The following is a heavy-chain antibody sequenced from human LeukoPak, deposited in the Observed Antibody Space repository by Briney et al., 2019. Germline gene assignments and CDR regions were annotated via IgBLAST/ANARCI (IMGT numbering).Heavy chain of an antibody. Sequence: PSETLSLTCTVSGGSISSSSYYWGWIRQPPGKGLEWIGSIYYSGSTYYNPSLKSRVTISVDTSKNQFSLKLSSVTAADTAVYYCARDPRITMIVVPSGLFDYWGQGTLVTVSS. J-gene: IGHJ4*02. CDR1: GGSISSSSYY. V-gene: IGHV4-39*07. CDR2: IYYSGST. D-gene: IGHD3-22*01. CDR3: ARDPRITMIVVPSGLFDY.